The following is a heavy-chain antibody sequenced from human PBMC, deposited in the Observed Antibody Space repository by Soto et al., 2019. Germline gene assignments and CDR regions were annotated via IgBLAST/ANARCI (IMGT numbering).Heavy chain of an antibody. D-gene: IGHD5-12*01. CDR2: VSPNSGGT. CDR3: ARANSGDDDEFDY. Sequence: QVQLVQSGAEVKRPGASVKVSCKASGYTFTGYYIHWVRQAPGQGLEWMGWVSPNSGGTGYAQNFRGKVTMTRGTSITTAYMELNRLTSDDAAVYYCARANSGDDDEFDYWGQGTLVTVSS. J-gene: IGHJ4*02. V-gene: IGHV1-2*02. CDR1: GYTFTGYY.